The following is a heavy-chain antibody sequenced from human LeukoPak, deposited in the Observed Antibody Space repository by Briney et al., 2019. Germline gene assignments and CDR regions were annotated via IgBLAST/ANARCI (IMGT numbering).Heavy chain of an antibody. D-gene: IGHD3-10*01. Sequence: GASVKVSCKASGGTFSSYAISWVRQAPGQGLEWMGGITPIFGTANYAQKFQGRVTITADESTSTAYMELSSLRSEDTAVYYCARASAWGVITNFDYWGQGTLVTVSS. CDR2: ITPIFGTA. J-gene: IGHJ4*02. V-gene: IGHV1-69*13. CDR3: ARASAWGVITNFDY. CDR1: GGTFSSYA.